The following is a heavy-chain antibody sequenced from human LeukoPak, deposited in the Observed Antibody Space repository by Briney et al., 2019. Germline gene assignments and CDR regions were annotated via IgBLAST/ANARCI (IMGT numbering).Heavy chain of an antibody. CDR3: ARQLSDNWFDP. J-gene: IGHJ5*02. CDR2: IYYSGST. CDR1: GGSISSYY. V-gene: IGHV4-59*01. D-gene: IGHD5-18*01. Sequence: SETLSLTCTVSGGSISSYYWSWIRQPPGKGLEWIGYIYYSGSTNYNPSLKSLVTISVDTSKNQFSLKLSSVTAADTAVYYCARQLSDNWFDPWGQGTLVTVSS.